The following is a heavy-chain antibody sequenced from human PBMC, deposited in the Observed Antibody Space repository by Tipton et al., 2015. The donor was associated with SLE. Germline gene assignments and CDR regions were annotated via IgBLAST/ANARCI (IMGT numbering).Heavy chain of an antibody. CDR1: GFTFSSYW. Sequence: SLRLSCAVSGFTFSSYWMTWVRQVPGKGLEWVASMNLDGREKYYVDPVKGRFTISRDNARNSLYLQMNSLRVEDTAVYYCAREDHSTYIYWGQGTLVTVSS. V-gene: IGHV3-7*01. D-gene: IGHD4-11*01. CDR3: AREDHSTYIY. CDR2: MNLDGREK. J-gene: IGHJ4*02.